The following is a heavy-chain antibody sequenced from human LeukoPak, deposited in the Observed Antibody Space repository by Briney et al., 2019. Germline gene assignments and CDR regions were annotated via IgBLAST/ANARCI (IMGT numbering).Heavy chain of an antibody. CDR1: RGSISTFY. CDR2: IYTSGST. CDR3: ARESPSYDSSGYYYGWFDP. V-gene: IGHV4-4*07. Sequence: SETLSLTCTVSRGSISTFYWSWIRQPAGKGLEWIGRIYTSGSTNYNPSLKSRVTISVDTSKNQFSLKLSSVTAADTAVHYCARESPSYDSSGYYYGWFDPWGQGTLVTVSS. D-gene: IGHD3-22*01. J-gene: IGHJ5*02.